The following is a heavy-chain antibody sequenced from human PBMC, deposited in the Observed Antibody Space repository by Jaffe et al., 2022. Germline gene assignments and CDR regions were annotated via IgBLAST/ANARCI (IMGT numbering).Heavy chain of an antibody. J-gene: IGHJ5*02. D-gene: IGHD6-13*01. CDR3: ARRWGRIQQRNWFDP. V-gene: IGHV5-51*03. Sequence: EVLLVQSGAAVKKPGESLKISCKASGYTFSSYWIAWVRQMPGKGLEWMGIIYPGDSDIRYSPSFEGQVTISADQSNDTAYLQWHSLKASDTAIYYCARRWGRIQQRNWFDPWGQGTLVTVSS. CDR2: IYPGDSDI. CDR1: GYTFSSYW.